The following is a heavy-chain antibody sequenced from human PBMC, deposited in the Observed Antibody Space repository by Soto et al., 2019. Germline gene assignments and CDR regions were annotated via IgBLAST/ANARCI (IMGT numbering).Heavy chain of an antibody. Sequence: PVESLKISPKGSGYSFASYWNSWARQMPAKVLVGRGRFDPSHPHANYSPSFQGHVTFSAEKSISTAYQQWCSLRASDSAMYYCASQIYDSDAGPDCQYFFDSWGQGTPVTVTS. D-gene: IGHD2-21*01. V-gene: IGHV5-10-1*01. J-gene: IGHJ4*02. CDR1: GYSFASYW. CDR2: FDPSHPHA. CDR3: ASQIYDSDAGPDCQYFFDS.